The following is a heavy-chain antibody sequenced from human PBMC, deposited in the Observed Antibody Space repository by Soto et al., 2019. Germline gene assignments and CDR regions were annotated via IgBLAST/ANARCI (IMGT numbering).Heavy chain of an antibody. J-gene: IGHJ4*02. CDR3: ARYGAVAGSSDY. CDR1: GYTFTSYG. V-gene: IGHV1-18*01. Sequence: GESLKISCKASGYTFTSYGISWVRQAPGQGLEWMGWISAYNGNTNYAQKLQGRVTMTTDTSTSTAYMELRSLRSDDTAVYYCARYGAVAGSSDYWGQGTLVTVSS. D-gene: IGHD6-19*01. CDR2: ISAYNGNT.